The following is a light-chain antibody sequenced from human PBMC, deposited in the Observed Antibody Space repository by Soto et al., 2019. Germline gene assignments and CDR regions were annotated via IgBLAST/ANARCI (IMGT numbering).Light chain of an antibody. V-gene: IGLV8-61*01. Sequence: QAVVTQEPSFSVSPGGTVTLTCGLSSGSVSTSYYPSWYQQTPGQAPRTLIYSTNTRSSGVPDRFSGSILGNKAALTITGAQADDESDYYCVLYMGSGPLVFGGGTKLTVL. CDR1: SGSVSTSYY. CDR3: VLYMGSGPLV. CDR2: STN. J-gene: IGLJ3*02.